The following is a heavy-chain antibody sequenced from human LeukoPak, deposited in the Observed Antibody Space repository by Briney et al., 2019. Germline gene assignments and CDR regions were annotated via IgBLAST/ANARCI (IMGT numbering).Heavy chain of an antibody. CDR1: GGSISSYY. Sequence: SETLSLTCTVSGGSISSYYWSWIRQPPGKGLEWIGYVYYTGGTNYNPSLKSRVSISVDTSKNQFSLKLRSVTAADTAVYYCARDDGSGIIRNWGQGTLVTVSS. D-gene: IGHD3-10*01. CDR3: ARDDGSGIIRN. CDR2: VYYTGGT. J-gene: IGHJ4*02. V-gene: IGHV4-59*01.